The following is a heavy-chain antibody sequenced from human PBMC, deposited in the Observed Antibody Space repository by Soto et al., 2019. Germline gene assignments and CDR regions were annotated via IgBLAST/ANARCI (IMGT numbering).Heavy chain of an antibody. CDR1: GDSFTNYA. J-gene: IGHJ5*02. Sequence: QVLLVQSGAEVKQPGSSVSVSCKASGDSFTNYAFTWVRQAPGQGPEWLGGIFLALGTPHYSQRFQGRLTITADESSSTVYMELGSLRLDDTAVYYCGRYCTNTKCRGGYYLDLWGQGTLLTVSS. V-gene: IGHV1-69*01. CDR2: IFLALGTP. CDR3: GRYCTNTKCRGGYYLDL. D-gene: IGHD2-8*01.